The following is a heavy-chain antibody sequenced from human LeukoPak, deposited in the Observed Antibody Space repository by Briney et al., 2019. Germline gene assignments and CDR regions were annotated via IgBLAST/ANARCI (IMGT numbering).Heavy chain of an antibody. D-gene: IGHD3-22*01. CDR2: INHSGST. V-gene: IGHV4-34*01. J-gene: IGHJ4*02. Sequence: SETLSLTCAVYGGSFSGYYWSWIRQPPGKVLEWIGEINHSGSTNYNPSLKSRVTISVDTSKNQFSLKPSSVTAADTAVYYCARGVFDDSSGYRLDYWGQGTLVTVSS. CDR1: GGSFSGYY. CDR3: ARGVFDDSSGYRLDY.